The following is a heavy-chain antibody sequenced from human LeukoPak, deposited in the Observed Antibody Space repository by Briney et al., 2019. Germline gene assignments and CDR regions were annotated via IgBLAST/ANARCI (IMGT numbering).Heavy chain of an antibody. Sequence: SVKVSCKASGGTFSSYAISWVRQAPGQGLEWMGGIIPIFGTANYAQKFQGRVTITADESTSTAYMELSSLRSEDTAVYYCARPRDSDTLDYGMDVWGQGTTVTVSS. V-gene: IGHV1-69*13. CDR1: GGTFSSYA. D-gene: IGHD2-15*01. CDR2: IIPIFGTA. CDR3: ARPRDSDTLDYGMDV. J-gene: IGHJ6*02.